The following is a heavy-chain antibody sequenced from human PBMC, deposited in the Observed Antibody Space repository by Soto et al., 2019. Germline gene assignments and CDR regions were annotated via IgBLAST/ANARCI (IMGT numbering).Heavy chain of an antibody. CDR2: ISGSGGST. V-gene: IGHV3-23*01. CDR3: ATCSMYDFWIGYYPPHFHYYAMDV. CDR1: GFTFSMYA. D-gene: IGHD3-3*01. Sequence: GGSLRLSCAASGFTFSMYAMTWVRQAPAKGLEWVSGISGSGGSTYYADSVKGRFTISRDNSKNTLYLQFNSLRAEDAAVYYCATCSMYDFWIGYYPPHFHYYAMDVWGQGTTGSVS. J-gene: IGHJ6*02.